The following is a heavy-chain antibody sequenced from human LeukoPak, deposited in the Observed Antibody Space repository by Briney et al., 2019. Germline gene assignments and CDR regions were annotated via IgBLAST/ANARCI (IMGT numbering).Heavy chain of an antibody. V-gene: IGHV3-23*01. J-gene: IGHJ4*02. CDR1: GFTFSSYA. CDR3: AKEHSSSWYVFDY. Sequence: PGGSLRLSCAASGFTFSSYAMSWVRQAPGKGLEWVSAISGSGGSTYYADSVKGRFTISRDNSKNTLCLQMNSLRAEDTAAYYCAKEHSSSWYVFDYWGQGTLVTVSS. D-gene: IGHD6-13*01. CDR2: ISGSGGST.